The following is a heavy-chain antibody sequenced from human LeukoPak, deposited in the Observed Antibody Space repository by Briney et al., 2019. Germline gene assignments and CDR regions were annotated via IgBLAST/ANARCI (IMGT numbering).Heavy chain of an antibody. J-gene: IGHJ4*02. CDR3: ASPKRELRAFDY. Sequence: PSETLSLTCTVSGGSISSGSHYWGWIRQPPGKGLEWIGTIYYSGSTFHNPSLQSRVTLSVDTFKNQFSLRLSSVTASDTAVYYCASPKRELRAFDYWGQGTLVTVSS. CDR2: IYYSGST. CDR1: GGSISSGSHY. V-gene: IGHV4-39*01. D-gene: IGHD1-26*01.